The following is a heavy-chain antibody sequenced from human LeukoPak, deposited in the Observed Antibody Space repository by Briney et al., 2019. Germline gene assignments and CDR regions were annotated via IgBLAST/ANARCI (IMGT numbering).Heavy chain of an antibody. CDR1: GYTFTGYY. V-gene: IGHV1-18*04. D-gene: IGHD2-2*01. CDR3: ARDCRSTSCYVDY. Sequence: WASVKVSCKASGYTFTGYYMHWVRQAPGQGLEWMGWISAYNGNTNYAQKLQGRVTMITDTSTSTAYMGLRSLRSDDTAVYYCARDCRSTSCYVDYWGQGTLVTVSS. J-gene: IGHJ4*02. CDR2: ISAYNGNT.